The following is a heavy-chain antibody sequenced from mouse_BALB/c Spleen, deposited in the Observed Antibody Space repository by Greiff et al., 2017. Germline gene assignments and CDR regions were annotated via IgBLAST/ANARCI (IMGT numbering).Heavy chain of an antibody. Sequence: EVKLQQSGPELVKPGASVKISCKTSGYTFTEYTMHWVKQSHGKSLEWIGGINPNNGGTSYNQKFKGKATLTVDKSSSTAYMELRSLTSEDSAVYDCARRENGNSSWFAYWGQGTLVTVSA. J-gene: IGHJ3*01. D-gene: IGHD2-1*01. CDR3: ARRENGNSSWFAY. CDR1: GYTFTEYT. CDR2: INPNNGGT. V-gene: IGHV1-18*01.